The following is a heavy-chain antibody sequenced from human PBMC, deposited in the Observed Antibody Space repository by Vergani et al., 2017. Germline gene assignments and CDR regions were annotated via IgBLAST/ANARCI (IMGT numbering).Heavy chain of an antibody. CDR1: GFTFSACP. CDR3: ARLSYDTTPYLQGGYDC. J-gene: IGHJ4*02. D-gene: IGHD3-22*01. V-gene: IGHV3-23*04. CDR2: ISARYPST. Sequence: EVQLVESGGGLVQPGGSLRLSCAASGFTFSACPMTWVRQAPGKGLEWVSAISARYPSTYYADSVKGRFTSSRDNSKNMLYLQMNSLRAEDTAVYYCARLSYDTTPYLQGGYDCGGQGTLVSVSS.